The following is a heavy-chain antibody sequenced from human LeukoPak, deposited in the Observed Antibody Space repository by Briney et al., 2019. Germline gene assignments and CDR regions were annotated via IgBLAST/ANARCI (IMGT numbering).Heavy chain of an antibody. CDR1: GYTFTSYG. CDR2: ISAYNGNT. CDR3: ARDGGDYDILTGLDY. Sequence: ASVKVSCKASGYTFTSYGISWVRQAPGQGLEWMGWISAYNGNTNYAQKLQGRVTMTTDTSTSTAYMELRSLRSDDTAVYYCARDGGDYDILTGLDYWGQGTLVTVFS. D-gene: IGHD3-9*01. J-gene: IGHJ4*02. V-gene: IGHV1-18*01.